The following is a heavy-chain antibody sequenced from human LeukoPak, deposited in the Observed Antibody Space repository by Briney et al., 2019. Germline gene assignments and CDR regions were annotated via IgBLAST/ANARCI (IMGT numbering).Heavy chain of an antibody. V-gene: IGHV4-61*01. CDR2: IYYSGST. CDR1: GGSVSSGSYY. Sequence: PSETLSLTCTVSGGSVSSGSYYWSWIRQPPGKGLEWIGYIYYSGSTNYNPSLKSRVTISVDTSKNQFSLKLSSVTAADTAVYYCARGPSYYYDSSGYYLYWGQGTLVTVSS. D-gene: IGHD3-22*01. J-gene: IGHJ4*02. CDR3: ARGPSYYYDSSGYYLY.